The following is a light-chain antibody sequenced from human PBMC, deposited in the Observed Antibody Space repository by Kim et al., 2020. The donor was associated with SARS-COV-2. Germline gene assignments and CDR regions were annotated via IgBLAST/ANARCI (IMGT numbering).Light chain of an antibody. CDR1: NIGSKA. Sequence: SYELTQPPSLSVAPGATATITCEEDNIGSKAVHWYQQRPGQAPVLVIYYDVDRPSGIPERFSGSNSGTAATLTITRVEPGDEADYYCQVWYSGSNHWVFGGGTQLTVL. CDR3: QVWYSGSNHWV. V-gene: IGLV3-21*04. J-gene: IGLJ3*02. CDR2: YDV.